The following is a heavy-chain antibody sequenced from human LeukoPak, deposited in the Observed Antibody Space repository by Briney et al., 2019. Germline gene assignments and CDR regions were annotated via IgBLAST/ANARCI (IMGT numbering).Heavy chain of an antibody. V-gene: IGHV1-8*01. CDR2: MNPNSGNT. Sequence: EASVKVSCKSSGYTFTSYDMHWVRPATGQGLEWMGWMNPNSGNTGYAQKFQGRVTMTRNTSISTAYMELSSLRSEDTAVYYCASMITFGGVIETTENDYWGQGTLVTVSS. J-gene: IGHJ4*02. CDR3: ASMITFGGVIETTENDY. D-gene: IGHD3-16*02. CDR1: GYTFTSYD.